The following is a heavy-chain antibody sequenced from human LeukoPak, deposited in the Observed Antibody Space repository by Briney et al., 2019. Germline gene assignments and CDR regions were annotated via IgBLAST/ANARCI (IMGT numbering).Heavy chain of an antibody. CDR1: GFTFSSYA. CDR3: AREWRYYYDSSGINY. CDR2: ISYDGSNK. D-gene: IGHD3-22*01. J-gene: IGHJ4*02. V-gene: IGHV3-30-3*01. Sequence: GGSLRLSCAASGFTFSSYATHWVRQAPGKGLEWVAVISYDGSNKYYADSVKGRFTISRDNSKNTLYLQMNSLRAEDTAVYYCAREWRYYYDSSGINYWGQGTLVTVSS.